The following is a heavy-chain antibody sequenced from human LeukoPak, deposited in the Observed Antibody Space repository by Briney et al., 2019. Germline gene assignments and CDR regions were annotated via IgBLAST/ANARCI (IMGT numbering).Heavy chain of an antibody. D-gene: IGHD2-2*01. Sequence: ASVKVSCKASGYTFTSYAMNWVRQAPGQGLEWMGWINTSTGNPTYAQGFTGRFVFSLDTSVSTAYLQISSLKAEDTAVYYCARDRRYCSSTSCLIDNWFDPWGQGTLVTVSS. J-gene: IGHJ5*02. CDR2: INTSTGNP. CDR3: ARDRRYCSSTSCLIDNWFDP. CDR1: GYTFTSYA. V-gene: IGHV7-4-1*02.